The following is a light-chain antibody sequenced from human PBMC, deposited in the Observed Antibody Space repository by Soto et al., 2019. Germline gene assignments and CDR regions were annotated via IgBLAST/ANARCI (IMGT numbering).Light chain of an antibody. CDR2: GAS. J-gene: IGKJ2*01. Sequence: DIQMTQSPSAMSASVGDRVTITCRASQGIRHYLAWFQHQPGKVPKRLIYGASSLHNGAPSRFSGSGSGTEFTLTISSLQPEDFVTYFCLQHYSYPYTFGQGTKLEIK. CDR1: QGIRHY. CDR3: LQHYSYPYT. V-gene: IGKV1-17*03.